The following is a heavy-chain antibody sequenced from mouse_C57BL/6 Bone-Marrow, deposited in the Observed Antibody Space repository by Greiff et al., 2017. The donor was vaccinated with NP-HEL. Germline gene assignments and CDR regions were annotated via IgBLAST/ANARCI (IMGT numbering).Heavy chain of an antibody. CDR3: ARLDYGSSYEGYFDV. CDR2: IYPGSGST. D-gene: IGHD1-1*01. CDR1: GYTFTSYW. V-gene: IGHV1-55*01. J-gene: IGHJ1*03. Sequence: QVQLKQSGAELVKPGASVKMSCKASGYTFTSYWITWVKQRPGQGLEWIGDIYPGSGSTNYNEKFKSKATLTVDTSSSTAYMQLSSLTSEDSAVYYCARLDYGSSYEGYFDVWGTGTTVTVSS.